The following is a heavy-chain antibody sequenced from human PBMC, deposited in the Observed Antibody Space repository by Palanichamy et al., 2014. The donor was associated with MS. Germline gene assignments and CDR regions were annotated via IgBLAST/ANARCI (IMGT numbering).Heavy chain of an antibody. Sequence: EVQLLESGEAWYSLGGSLRLSCAASGFTFSSYAMSWVRQAPGKGLNWVSGISGSGGTTYYADSVKGRFTISRDNSKNTLYLQMNSLRAEDTAVYYCAKAFGVMAVAGPLSPFDYWGQGTLVTVSS. D-gene: IGHD6-19*01. CDR2: ISGSGGTT. CDR1: GFTFSSYA. V-gene: IGHV3-23*01. J-gene: IGHJ4*02. CDR3: AKAFGVMAVAGPLSPFDY.